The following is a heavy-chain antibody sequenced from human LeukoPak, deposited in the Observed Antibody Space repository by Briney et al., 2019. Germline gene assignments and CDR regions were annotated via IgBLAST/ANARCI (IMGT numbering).Heavy chain of an antibody. CDR2: IKQDGSEK. CDR3: ARAFLSRYSSTSRPEDDY. J-gene: IGHJ4*02. CDR1: RFTFSSFS. D-gene: IGHD6-13*01. V-gene: IGHV3-7*01. Sequence: PGGSLRPSCVASRFTFSSFSVSWVRQAPGKGLEWVANIKQDGSEKYYVDSVKGRFTISRGNAKNSLYLQMNSLRAEDTAVYYCARAFLSRYSSTSRPEDDYWGQGTLVTVSS.